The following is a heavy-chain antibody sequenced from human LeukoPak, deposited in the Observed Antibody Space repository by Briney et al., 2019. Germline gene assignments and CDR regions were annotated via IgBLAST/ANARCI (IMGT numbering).Heavy chain of an antibody. CDR1: GYTFTSYG. Sequence: ASVKVSCKASGYTFTSYGITWVRQAPGQGLEWMGWINPNSGGTNYAQKFQGRVTMTRDTSISTAYMELSRLRSDDTAVYYCAREGENYYGSGSYYIDYWGQGTLVTISS. CDR3: AREGENYYGSGSYYIDY. D-gene: IGHD3-10*01. V-gene: IGHV1-2*02. CDR2: INPNSGGT. J-gene: IGHJ4*02.